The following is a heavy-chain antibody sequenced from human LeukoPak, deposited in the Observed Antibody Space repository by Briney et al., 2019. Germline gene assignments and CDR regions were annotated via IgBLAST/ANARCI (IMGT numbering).Heavy chain of an antibody. CDR1: GDTFTDHY. J-gene: IGHJ4*02. CDR2: ITPSGRGA. CDR3: ARQDEAGYYFDY. V-gene: IGHV1-2*02. Sequence: GASVKVSCKASGDTFTDHYVQWARQAPGQGLEWMGWITPSGRGANSAQKFQGRLTLSRDTSINTVYMELTRLTSDDTAIYYCARQDEAGYYFDYWGQGTLVTVSS.